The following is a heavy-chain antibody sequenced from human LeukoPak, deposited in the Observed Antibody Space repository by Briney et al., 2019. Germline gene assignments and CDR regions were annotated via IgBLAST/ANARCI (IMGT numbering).Heavy chain of an antibody. J-gene: IGHJ3*02. CDR1: GFTFSSYG. CDR3: ARPHVPQGGRRDFDTFDI. V-gene: IGHV3-23*01. Sequence: GGSLRLSCAASGFTFSSYGMSWVRQAPGKGLEWVSGISGSGGSAYYADSVKGRFTISRDNSKNTLYLQMNSLRSEDTAVYYCARPHVPQGGRRDFDTFDIWGQGTMVTVSS. CDR2: ISGSGGSA. D-gene: IGHD2-15*01.